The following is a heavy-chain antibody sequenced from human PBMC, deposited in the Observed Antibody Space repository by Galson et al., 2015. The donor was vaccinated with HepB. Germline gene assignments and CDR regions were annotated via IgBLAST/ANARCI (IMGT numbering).Heavy chain of an antibody. J-gene: IGHJ4*02. Sequence: SLRLSCAASGFTFSRYGMHWVRQAPGKGLEWVAFIRYDGSNKYYADSVKGRFTISRDNSKNTLYLQMNSLRAEDTAVYYCAKDLLVVAPVVTEGGLFDYWGQGTLVTVSS. CDR2: IRYDGSNK. CDR3: AKDLLVVAPVVTEGGLFDY. D-gene: IGHD2-2*01. V-gene: IGHV3-30*02. CDR1: GFTFSRYG.